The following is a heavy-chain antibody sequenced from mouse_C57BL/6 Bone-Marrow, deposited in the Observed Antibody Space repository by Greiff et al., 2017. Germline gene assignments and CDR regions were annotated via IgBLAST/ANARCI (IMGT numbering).Heavy chain of an antibody. CDR2: IWSGGST. CDR3: AKKGSSHDYWYFDV. J-gene: IGHJ1*03. CDR1: GFSLTSYG. D-gene: IGHD1-1*01. Sequence: QVQLMESGPGLVQPSQSLSITCTVSGFSLTSYGVPWVRQSPGKGLEWLGVIWSGGSTDYNAAFMSRLNITKDNSKSQVFFKMNSLQSDDTAIYDCAKKGSSHDYWYFDVWGTGTTVTVSS. V-gene: IGHV2-5*01.